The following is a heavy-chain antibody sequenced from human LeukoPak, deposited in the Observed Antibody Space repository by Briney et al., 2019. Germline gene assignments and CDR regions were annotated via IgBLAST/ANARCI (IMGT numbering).Heavy chain of an antibody. D-gene: IGHD3-16*01. CDR1: GYSFTNHP. CDR2: ISEYSGIT. Sequence: ASVRVSCKTSGYSFTNHPITWVRQAPGQGLEWVGWISEYSGITKYAQKFQGRVTLTKDTSTTTAYMELRSLTSDDTAVYYCARDVRGGEDYWGQGTLVTVSS. J-gene: IGHJ4*02. CDR3: ARDVRGGEDY. V-gene: IGHV1-18*01.